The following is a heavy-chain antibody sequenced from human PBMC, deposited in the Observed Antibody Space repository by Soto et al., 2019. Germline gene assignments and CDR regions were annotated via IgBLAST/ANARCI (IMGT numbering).Heavy chain of an antibody. CDR2: IYFNGTT. CDR1: GVTLSGYY. D-gene: IGHD3-10*01. J-gene: IGHJ4*02. V-gene: IGHV4-59*01. Sequence: ETLSLTCTVSGVTLSGYYWSWIRQTPVNTLEWIGCIYFNGTTNYNPSLKSRVTISLDMSKNQFSLKLRSVTATDTAVYHCARGKGTHKYWGRGTLVTVSS. CDR3: ARGKGTHKY.